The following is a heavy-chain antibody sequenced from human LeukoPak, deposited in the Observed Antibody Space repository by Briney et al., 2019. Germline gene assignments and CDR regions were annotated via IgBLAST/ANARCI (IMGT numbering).Heavy chain of an antibody. CDR1: GHAFSAYK. CDR3: VVGGSPGY. J-gene: IGHJ4*02. V-gene: IGHV3-74*01. CDR2: ISTDGYTT. D-gene: IGHD2-15*01. Sequence: SGGSMRLSCAASGHAFSAYKMHWVRQAPRKGLVWVSRISTDGYTTDYADFVQGRFTASRDNTKNTWSLEMNSLRAEDTAVYYCVVGGSPGYWGQGTLVTVSS.